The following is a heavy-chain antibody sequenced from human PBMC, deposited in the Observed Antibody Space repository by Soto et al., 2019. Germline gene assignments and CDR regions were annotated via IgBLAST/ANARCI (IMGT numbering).Heavy chain of an antibody. CDR3: AGELGTFYFDH. Sequence: QVQLQESGPGLVKPSQTLSLTCTVSAGSIRSGDYYWTWIRQPPGKGLEWIGYIDHSGSAYYNPSLKSRATMSIDTSNNQFSLKMTSVTAADTAVYYCAGELGTFYFDHWGQGTLVTVSS. D-gene: IGHD7-27*01. CDR1: AGSIRSGDYY. V-gene: IGHV4-30-4*01. CDR2: IDHSGSA. J-gene: IGHJ4*02.